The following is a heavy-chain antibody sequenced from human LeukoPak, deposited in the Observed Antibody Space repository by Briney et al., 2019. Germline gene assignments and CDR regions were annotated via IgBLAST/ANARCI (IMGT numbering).Heavy chain of an antibody. CDR2: INTDGRRT. J-gene: IGHJ1*01. Sequence: GGSLRLSCAVSGFTFSSYWMHWVRQAPGKGLVWVSGINTDGRRTFYADSVRGRFTISRDNAKNTQYLQMNSLRAEDTAVYYCYGGNAEDWGQGTLVTVSS. CDR3: YGGNAED. CDR1: GFTFSSYW. V-gene: IGHV3-74*01. D-gene: IGHD4-23*01.